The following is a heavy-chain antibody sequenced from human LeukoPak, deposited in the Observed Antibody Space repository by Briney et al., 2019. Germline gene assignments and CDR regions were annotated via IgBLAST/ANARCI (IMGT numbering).Heavy chain of an antibody. J-gene: IGHJ4*02. CDR1: GFTFTNDF. CDR2: IKQDGSEK. D-gene: IGHD3-10*01. Sequence: GGSLRLSCAASGFTFTNDFMTWVRQAPGKGLEWVANIKQDGSEKYYVDSVKGRFTISRDNAKNSLYLQMNSLRAEDTAVYYCAREVHGSGSYSWYWGQGTLVTVSS. V-gene: IGHV3-7*01. CDR3: AREVHGSGSYSWY.